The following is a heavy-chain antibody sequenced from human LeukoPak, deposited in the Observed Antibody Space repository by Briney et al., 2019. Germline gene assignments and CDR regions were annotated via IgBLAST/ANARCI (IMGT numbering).Heavy chain of an antibody. J-gene: IGHJ4*02. CDR1: GGSISSYY. D-gene: IGHD2-8*02. CDR3: ARRGSTGRTGFDY. V-gene: IGHV4-59*01. CDR2: IFYSGST. Sequence: TSETLSLTCTVSGGSISSYYWSWIRQPPGKGLEWIGNIFYSGSTYYNPSLKSRVTISVDTSKNQFPLKLSSVTAADTAVYYCARRGSTGRTGFDYWGQGTLVTVSS.